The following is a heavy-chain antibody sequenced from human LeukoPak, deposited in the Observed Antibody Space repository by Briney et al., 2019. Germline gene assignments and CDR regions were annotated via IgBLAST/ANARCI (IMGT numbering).Heavy chain of an antibody. CDR3: AKGHGDYDY. Sequence: GGSLRLSCAASGFTFSSYSMNWVRQAPGEGLEWVSSISSSSSYIYYADSVKGRFTISRDNAKNSLYLQMNSLRAEDTAVYYCAKGHGDYDYWGQGTLVTVSS. CDR1: GFTFSSYS. CDR2: ISSSSSYI. J-gene: IGHJ4*02. V-gene: IGHV3-21*04. D-gene: IGHD3-16*01.